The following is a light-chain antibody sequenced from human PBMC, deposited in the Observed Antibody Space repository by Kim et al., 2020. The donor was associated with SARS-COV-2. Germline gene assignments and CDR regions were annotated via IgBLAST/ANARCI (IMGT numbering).Light chain of an antibody. J-gene: IGKJ2*01. Sequence: PGERATLSCRASQSVSSSYLTWYQQKPGQAPRLLIYGASSRATGIQDRFSGSGSGTDFTLTISRLEPEDFAVYYCQQYGGSPIYTFGQGTKLEIK. CDR1: QSVSSSY. V-gene: IGKV3-20*01. CDR3: QQYGGSPIYT. CDR2: GAS.